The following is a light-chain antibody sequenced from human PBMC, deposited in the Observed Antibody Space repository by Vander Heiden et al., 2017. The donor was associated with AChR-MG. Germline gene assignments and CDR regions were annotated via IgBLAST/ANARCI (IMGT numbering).Light chain of an antibody. Sequence: IQMPPSPPSLSASVGDTVTITCRASQYIGSYLNWYQHKPGKAPNLLIYAASGLQSGVTSRFSGSGSGTDFTLTIRSLQPGDFATYYCQQSYSTPRTFGPGTRVDIK. CDR1: QYIGSY. CDR3: QQSYSTPRT. V-gene: IGKV1-39*01. CDR2: AAS. J-gene: IGKJ3*01.